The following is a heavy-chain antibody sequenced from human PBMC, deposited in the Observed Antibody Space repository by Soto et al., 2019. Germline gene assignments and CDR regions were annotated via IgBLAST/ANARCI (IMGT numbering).Heavy chain of an antibody. D-gene: IGHD1-1*01. CDR3: AHRRGGYNWDDGNFDY. V-gene: IGHV2-5*02. J-gene: IGHJ4*02. CDR1: GFSLTTSGVG. CDR2: IYWDNDR. Sequence: QITLKESGPALVNPTQTLTLTCTFSGFSLTTSGVGVGWIRQPPGKALEWLGLIYWDNDRRYSPSLGSRLTITKDTSKNQVVLTMTDLGPVDTATYYCAHRRGGYNWDDGNFDYWGQGTLVTVSS.